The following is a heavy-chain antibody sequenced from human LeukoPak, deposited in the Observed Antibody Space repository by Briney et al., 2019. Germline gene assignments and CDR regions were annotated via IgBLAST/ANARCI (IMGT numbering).Heavy chain of an antibody. Sequence: WASVKVSCKASGYTFTGYYMHWVRQAPGQGLEWMGRINPNSGGTNYAQKFQGRVTMTRDTSISTAYMELSRLRSEDTAVYYCATRAYVDTAMVRQAFDIWGQGTMVTVSS. D-gene: IGHD5-18*01. CDR3: ATRAYVDTAMVRQAFDI. CDR1: GYTFTGYY. CDR2: INPNSGGT. J-gene: IGHJ3*02. V-gene: IGHV1-2*06.